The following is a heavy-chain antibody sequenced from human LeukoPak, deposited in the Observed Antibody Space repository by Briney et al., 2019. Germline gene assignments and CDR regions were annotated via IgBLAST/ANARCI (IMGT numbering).Heavy chain of an antibody. Sequence: KASETLSLTCTVSGGSISIYYWSWIRQPPGKGLEWIGYIYYSGSTYYNTSLKSRVTISVDTSKNQFSLKLSSVTAADTAVYYCARGGYVWFDPWGQGTLVTVSS. CDR3: ARGGYVWFDP. J-gene: IGHJ5*02. V-gene: IGHV4-59*06. CDR2: IYYSGST. CDR1: GGSISIYY. D-gene: IGHD5-12*01.